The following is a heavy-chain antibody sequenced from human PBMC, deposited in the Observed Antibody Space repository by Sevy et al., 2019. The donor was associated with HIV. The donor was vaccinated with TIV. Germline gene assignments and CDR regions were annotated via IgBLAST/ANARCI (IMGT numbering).Heavy chain of an antibody. CDR1: GFTFSSYV. Sequence: GGSLRLSCAASGFTFSSYVMTWVRQAPGKGLEWVSAMSGSGDSIYYADSVKGRFSMSRDNSKNTLYLQMNSLIAEDTVLYCCAKTLNPLAARPPYYYGMDVWGQGTTVTVSS. D-gene: IGHD6-6*01. CDR3: AKTLNPLAARPPYYYGMDV. CDR2: MSGSGDSI. V-gene: IGHV3-23*01. J-gene: IGHJ6*02.